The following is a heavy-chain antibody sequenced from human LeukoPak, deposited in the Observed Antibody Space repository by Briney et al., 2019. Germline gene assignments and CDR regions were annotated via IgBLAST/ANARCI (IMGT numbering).Heavy chain of an antibody. CDR3: AGGSGWLIDY. V-gene: IGHV3-7*04. J-gene: IGHJ4*02. Sequence: GGSLRLSCAASGFTFSSYWMNWVRQAPGKGLEWVANIKKDGSEENYVDSVKGRFTISRDNAKDTLYLQMNSLRAEDTAVYYCAGGSGWLIDYWGQGTLVTVSS. D-gene: IGHD6-19*01. CDR1: GFTFSSYW. CDR2: IKKDGSEE.